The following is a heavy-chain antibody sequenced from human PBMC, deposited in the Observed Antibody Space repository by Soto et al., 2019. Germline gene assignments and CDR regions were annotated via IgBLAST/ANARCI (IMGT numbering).Heavy chain of an antibody. V-gene: IGHV3-74*01. CDR1: GFTFSTYW. CDR2: LNSDGSTT. J-gene: IGHJ6*02. Sequence: EVQLVESGGGLVQSGGSLRLSCAASGFTFSTYWMHWVRQAPGKGLVWVSRLNSDGSTTNYADSVKGRFTISRDNARDTVYLQMNSLGAEDKAVYYCARGLTGYYGMYVWGHRTTVTVSS. CDR3: ARGLTGYYGMYV. D-gene: IGHD3-16*01.